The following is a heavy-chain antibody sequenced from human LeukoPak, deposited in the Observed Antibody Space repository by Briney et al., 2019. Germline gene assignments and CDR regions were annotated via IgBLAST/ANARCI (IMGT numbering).Heavy chain of an antibody. Sequence: SETLSLTCTVSGGSISSSSYYWDWIRQPPGKGLEWIGSIYYSGSTYYNPSLKSRVTISVDTSKNQFSLKLSSVTAADTAVYYCARDYQGGYGDKTVDYWGQGTLVTVSS. CDR3: ARDYQGGYGDKTVDY. J-gene: IGHJ4*02. D-gene: IGHD5-18*01. V-gene: IGHV4-39*07. CDR1: GGSISSSSYY. CDR2: IYYSGST.